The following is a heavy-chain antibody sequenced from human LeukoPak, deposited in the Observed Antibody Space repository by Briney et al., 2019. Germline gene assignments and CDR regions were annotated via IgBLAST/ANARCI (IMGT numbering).Heavy chain of an antibody. CDR2: IYTSGST. V-gene: IGHV4-39*07. D-gene: IGHD5-12*01. J-gene: IGHJ4*02. CDR1: GGSISSSDYY. Sequence: SETLSLTCTVSGGSISSSDYYWGWIRQPPGKGLEWIGSIYTSGSTNYNPSLKSRVTMSVDTSKNQFSLKLSSVTAADTAVYYCARDETGGYSSEYYFDYWGQGTLVTVSS. CDR3: ARDETGGYSSEYYFDY.